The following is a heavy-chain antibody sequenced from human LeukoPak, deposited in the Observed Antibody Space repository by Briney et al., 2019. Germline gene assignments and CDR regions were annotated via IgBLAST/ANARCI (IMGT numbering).Heavy chain of an antibody. CDR2: FDPEDGET. V-gene: IGHV1-24*01. J-gene: IGHJ4*02. Sequence: AASVKVSCKASGYTFTGYYMHWVRQAPGKGLEWMGGFDPEDGETIYAQKFQGRVTMTEDTSTDTAYMELSSLRSEDTAVYYCATDSDSGSVFDYWGQGTLVTVSS. D-gene: IGHD6-19*01. CDR3: ATDSDSGSVFDY. CDR1: GYTFTGYY.